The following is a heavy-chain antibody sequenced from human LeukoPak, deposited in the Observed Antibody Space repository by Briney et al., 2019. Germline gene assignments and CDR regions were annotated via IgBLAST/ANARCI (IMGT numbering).Heavy chain of an antibody. CDR3: ARDDYGGNSADY. D-gene: IGHD4-23*01. CDR1: GFTVSSNY. Sequence: GGSLRLSCAASGFTVSSNYMSWVRQAPGKGLEWVSVIYSGGSTYYADSVKGRFTISRDNAKNSLYLQMNSLRAEDTAVYYCARDDYGGNSADYWGQGTLVTVSS. J-gene: IGHJ4*02. V-gene: IGHV3-66*01. CDR2: IYSGGST.